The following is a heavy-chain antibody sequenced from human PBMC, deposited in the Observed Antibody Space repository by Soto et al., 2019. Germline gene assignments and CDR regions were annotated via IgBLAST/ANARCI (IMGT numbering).Heavy chain of an antibody. V-gene: IGHV4-39*01. CDR2: IYYSGST. D-gene: IGHD1-1*01. J-gene: IGHJ4*02. CDR3: ASRTTGTTFTFDY. Sequence: SETLSLTCTVSGGSISSSSYYWGWIRQPPGKGLEWIGSIYYSGSTYYNPSLKSRVTISVDTSKNQFSLKLSSVTAADTAVYYCASRTTGTTFTFDYWGQGTLVTVSS. CDR1: GGSISSSSYY.